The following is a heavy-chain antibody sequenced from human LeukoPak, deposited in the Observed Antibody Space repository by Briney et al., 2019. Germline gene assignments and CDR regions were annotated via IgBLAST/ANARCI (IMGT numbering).Heavy chain of an antibody. CDR2: INPNTGGT. Sequence: ASVKVSCKASGYTFTGYYMHWLRQAPGQGLEWMGWINPNTGGTNYAQKFQGRVTMTRDTSISTAYMELSRLRSDDTAVYFCARSYCSGGDCYDAFDIWGQGTMVTVSS. CDR1: GYTFTGYY. J-gene: IGHJ3*02. D-gene: IGHD2-15*01. CDR3: ARSYCSGGDCYDAFDI. V-gene: IGHV1-2*02.